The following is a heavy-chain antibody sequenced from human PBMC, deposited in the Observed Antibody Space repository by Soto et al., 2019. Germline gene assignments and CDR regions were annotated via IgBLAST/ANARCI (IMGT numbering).Heavy chain of an antibody. D-gene: IGHD4-17*01. CDR2: IYHSGST. CDR1: NGSISPNY. CDR3: ARAHYGDYGYGMDV. V-gene: IGHV4-59*12. Sequence: SETLSLTCTVSNGSISPNYWSWIRQPPGKGLEWIGYIYHSGSTYYNPSLKSRVTISVDRSKNQFSLKLSSVTAADTAVYYCARAHYGDYGYGMDVWGQGTTVTVSS. J-gene: IGHJ6*02.